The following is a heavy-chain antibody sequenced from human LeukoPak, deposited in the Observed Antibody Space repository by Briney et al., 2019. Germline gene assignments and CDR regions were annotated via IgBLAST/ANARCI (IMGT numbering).Heavy chain of an antibody. D-gene: IGHD6-13*01. J-gene: IGHJ4*02. CDR3: AKDRSSSWSAAFDY. CDR1: GVTFDDYA. CDR2: ISWNSGSI. Sequence: GGSLRLSCAASGVTFDDYAMHWVRQAPGKGLEWVSGISWNSGSIGYADSVKGRFTISRDNAKNSLYLQMNSLRAEDTALYYCAKDRSSSWSAAFDYWGQGTLVTVSS. V-gene: IGHV3-9*01.